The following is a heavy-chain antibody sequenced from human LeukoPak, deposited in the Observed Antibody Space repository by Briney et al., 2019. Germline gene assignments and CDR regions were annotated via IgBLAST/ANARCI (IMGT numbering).Heavy chain of an antibody. CDR3: AVNQTAAGFDY. CDR2: INHSGST. D-gene: IGHD6-13*01. CDR1: GGSFSGYY. Sequence: SETLSLTCAVYGGSFSGYYWSWIRQPPGKGLEWIGEINHSGSTNYNPPLKSRVTISVDTSKNQFSLKLSSVTAADTAVYYCAVNQTAAGFDYWGQGTLVTVSS. V-gene: IGHV4-34*01. J-gene: IGHJ4*02.